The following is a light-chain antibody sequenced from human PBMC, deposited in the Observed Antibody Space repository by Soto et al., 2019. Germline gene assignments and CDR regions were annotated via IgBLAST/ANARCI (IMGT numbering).Light chain of an antibody. CDR1: QSVSSN. Sequence: EIVMTQSPATLSVSPGERATLSCRASQSVSSNLAWYQQKPGQAPRLLIYGASTRATGIPARFSGSGSGPEFTLTISSLQSEDFAVYYGQPYNNWPPRGTFGQGTKVEIK. J-gene: IGKJ1*01. V-gene: IGKV3-15*01. CDR3: QPYNNWPPRGT. CDR2: GAS.